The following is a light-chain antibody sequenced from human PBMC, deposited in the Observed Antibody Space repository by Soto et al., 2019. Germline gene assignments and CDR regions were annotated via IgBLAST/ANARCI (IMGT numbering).Light chain of an antibody. CDR2: AAS. CDR1: QDIAIY. Sequence: QFTQSPSSLSASVGDRVTITFRASQDIAIYLAWYQQKPGKAPNLLIYAASTLHSGVPSRFSGGGSGTDFTLTISSLQPEDFATYYCQQSYNIPRTFGQGTRLEIK. V-gene: IGKV1-39*01. J-gene: IGKJ5*01. CDR3: QQSYNIPRT.